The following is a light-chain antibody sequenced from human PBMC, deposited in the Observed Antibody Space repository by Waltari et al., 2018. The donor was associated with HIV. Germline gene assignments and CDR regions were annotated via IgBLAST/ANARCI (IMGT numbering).Light chain of an antibody. CDR1: SSDVGGYNY. CDR2: EVS. CDR3: SSYTSSSTLV. V-gene: IGLV2-14*01. Sequence: QSALTQPASVSGSPGQSITISCTGPSSDVGGYNYVSWYQRHPGKASKLMIYEVSNRPSGVSNRFSGSKSGNTASLTISGLQAEDEADYYCSSYTSSSTLVFGGGTKLTVL. J-gene: IGLJ2*01.